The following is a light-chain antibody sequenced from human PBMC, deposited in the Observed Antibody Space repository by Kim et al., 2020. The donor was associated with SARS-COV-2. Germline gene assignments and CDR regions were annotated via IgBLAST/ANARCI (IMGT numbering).Light chain of an antibody. CDR1: QSVSSEY. V-gene: IGKV3-20*01. J-gene: IGKJ2*01. Sequence: SPGERATPSCRASQSVSSEYLAWYQQKPGQAPRVLIYGAARRSTGIPDRFSGSGSGTDFTLSISRREPEDVAVYYCQHYGDSPLYTFGQGTKLEI. CDR3: QHYGDSPLYT. CDR2: GAA.